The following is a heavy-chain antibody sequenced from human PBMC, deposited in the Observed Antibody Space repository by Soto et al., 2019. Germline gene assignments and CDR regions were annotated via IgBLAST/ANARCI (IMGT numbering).Heavy chain of an antibody. D-gene: IGHD5-12*01. Sequence: PSETLSLTCAVYGGSFSGYYWSWIRQPPGKGLEWIGEINHSGSTNYNPSLKSRVTISVDTSKNQFSLKLSSVTAADTAVYYCARDYGYSGYKIFDYWGQGTLVTVSS. CDR1: GGSFSGYY. CDR3: ARDYGYSGYKIFDY. J-gene: IGHJ4*02. V-gene: IGHV4-34*01. CDR2: INHSGST.